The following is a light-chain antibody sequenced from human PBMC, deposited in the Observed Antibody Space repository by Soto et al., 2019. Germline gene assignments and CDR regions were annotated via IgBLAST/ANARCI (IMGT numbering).Light chain of an antibody. CDR1: KNDIGDHNY. Sequence: QSVLTQPASVSGSPGQSITISCTGTKNDIGDHNYVSWYQQHPGKAPQLMIYEVYNRPSGVSDRFYASKSGNTASLTISGLQAEDEAEYYCTSYSHTISRYVSVAGTNVTVL. CDR3: TSYSHTISRYV. CDR2: EVY. V-gene: IGLV2-14*01. J-gene: IGLJ1*01.